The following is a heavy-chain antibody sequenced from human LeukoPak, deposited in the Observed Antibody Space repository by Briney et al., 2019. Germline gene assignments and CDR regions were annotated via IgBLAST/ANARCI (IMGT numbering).Heavy chain of an antibody. CDR2: IYYSGST. CDR1: GGSISSYY. J-gene: IGHJ4*02. Sequence: PSETLSLTCTVSGGSISSYYWSWIRQPPGKGLEWIGYIYYSGSTNYNPSLKSRVTISVDTSKNQVSLRLNSVTAADTALYYCAGLVGRYSNGMYYYFDYWGQGILVTVSS. D-gene: IGHD1-26*01. V-gene: IGHV4-59*12. CDR3: AGLVGRYSNGMYYYFDY.